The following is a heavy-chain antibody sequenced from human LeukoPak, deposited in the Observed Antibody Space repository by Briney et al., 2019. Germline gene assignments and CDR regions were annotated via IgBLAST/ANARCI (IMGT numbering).Heavy chain of an antibody. V-gene: IGHV3-30*02. Sequence: GGSLRLSCAASGVTFRSYGMHWVRQAPGKGVEGVGFIRYGGSNKYYADSVKGRFTISRDNSKHTLYLQMNSLRAEDTAVYYCAKDAMVRGVIIRFDYWGQGTLVTVSS. D-gene: IGHD3-10*01. CDR1: GVTFRSYG. CDR2: IRYGGSNK. CDR3: AKDAMVRGVIIRFDY. J-gene: IGHJ4*02.